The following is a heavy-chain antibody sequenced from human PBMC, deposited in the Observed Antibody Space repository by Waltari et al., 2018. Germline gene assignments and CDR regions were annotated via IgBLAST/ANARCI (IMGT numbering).Heavy chain of an antibody. V-gene: IGHV3-30*04. CDR2: ISYNERNR. CDR3: ARDYCDRTNCHGMDV. CDR1: ELTFRSYA. J-gene: IGHJ6*02. Sequence: QVQLVESGGGVVQPGRSLRPSCAASELTFRSYAMTWVRQAPGKGLEWVAVISYNERNRYYVDSVKGRFTISRDNSNKMLYLQMNSLRVEDTAVYYCARDYCDRTNCHGMDVWGQGTTVTVSS. D-gene: IGHD3-22*01.